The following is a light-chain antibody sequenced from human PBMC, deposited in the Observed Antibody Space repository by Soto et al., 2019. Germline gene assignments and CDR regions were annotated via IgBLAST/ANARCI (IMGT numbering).Light chain of an antibody. J-gene: IGLJ1*01. CDR3: CSYAGRSAYV. Sequence: QSVLTQPASVSGSPGQSITISCTGTSSDVGTYNLVSWYQQQPGRAPQLMIYEVSKWPSGISTRFSGSKSSNTASLTISGLQAEDEADYYCCSYAGRSAYVFGTGTKVTVL. CDR2: EVS. V-gene: IGLV2-23*02. CDR1: SSDVGTYNL.